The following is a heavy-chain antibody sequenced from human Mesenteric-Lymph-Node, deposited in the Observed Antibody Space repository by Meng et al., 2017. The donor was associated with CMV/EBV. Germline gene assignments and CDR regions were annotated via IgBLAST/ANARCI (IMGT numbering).Heavy chain of an antibody. Sequence: GESLKISCAGSGFTFSYFGIHWVRQPPGKGLEWVAFMRYDGRNELYADSVKGRFTISRDNSKNTVFLQMTSLGAEDTAVYYCAKAGDYSNYFDFWGQGTLVTVSS. V-gene: IGHV3-30*02. CDR3: AKAGDYSNYFDF. J-gene: IGHJ4*02. CDR1: GFTFSYFG. D-gene: IGHD4-11*01. CDR2: MRYDGRNE.